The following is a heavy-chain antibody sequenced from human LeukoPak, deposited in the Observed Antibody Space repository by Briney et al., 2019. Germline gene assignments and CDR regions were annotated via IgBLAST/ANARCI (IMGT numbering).Heavy chain of an antibody. J-gene: IGHJ4*02. CDR3: ARGLAAGNY. V-gene: IGHV1-18*01. CDR1: GYSFSSYG. D-gene: IGHD2-15*01. CDR2: ISAYNGNT. Sequence: ASVKVSCKTSGYSFSSYGISWVRQAPGQGLEWMGWISAYNGNTNYAQKLQGRVTMTTDTSTSTAYMELSSLRSEDTAVYYCARGLAAGNYWGQGTLVTVSS.